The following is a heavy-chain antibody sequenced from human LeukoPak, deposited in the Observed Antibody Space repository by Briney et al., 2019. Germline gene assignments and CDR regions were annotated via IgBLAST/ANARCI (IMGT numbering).Heavy chain of an antibody. CDR2: INHSGST. J-gene: IGHJ4*02. V-gene: IGHV4-34*01. CDR3: ASRGLLGYSYGQRAY. D-gene: IGHD5-18*01. CDR1: GGSFSGYY. Sequence: SETLSLTCAVYGGSFSGYYWSWIRQPPGKGLEWIGEINHSGSTNYNPSLKSRVTISVDTSKNQFSLKLSSVTAADTAVYYCASRGLLGYSYGQRAYWGQGTLVTVSS.